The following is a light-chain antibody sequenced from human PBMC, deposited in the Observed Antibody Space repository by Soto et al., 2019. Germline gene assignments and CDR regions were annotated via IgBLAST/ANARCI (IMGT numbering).Light chain of an antibody. CDR2: AAS. CDR3: QQSYSTPYT. V-gene: IGKV1-39*01. CDR1: QSISSY. J-gene: IGKJ2*01. Sequence: DIQMTQSPSSLSASVGDRVTITCRASQSISSYLNWYQQKPGKAPKLLIYAASTLQSGVPLRFRGSGSGTDFTLTISSLQPEDFATYYCQQSYSTPYTFGQGTKLEIK.